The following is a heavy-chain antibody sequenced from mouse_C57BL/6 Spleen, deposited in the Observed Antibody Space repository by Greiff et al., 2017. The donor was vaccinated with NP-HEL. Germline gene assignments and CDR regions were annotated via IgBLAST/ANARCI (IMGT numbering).Heavy chain of an antibody. V-gene: IGHV5-9*01. CDR3: ARQRGIYYDLAWFAY. CDR2: ISGGGGNT. D-gene: IGHD2-4*01. Sequence: EVMLVESGGGLVKPGGSLKLSCAASGFTFSSYTMSWVRQTPEKRLEWVATISGGGGNTYYPDSVKGRFTISRDNAKNTLYLQMSSLRSEDTALYYCARQRGIYYDLAWFAYWGQGTLVTVSA. CDR1: GFTFSSYT. J-gene: IGHJ3*01.